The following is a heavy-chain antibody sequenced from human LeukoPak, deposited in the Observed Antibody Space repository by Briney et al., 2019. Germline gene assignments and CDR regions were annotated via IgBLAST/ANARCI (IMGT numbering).Heavy chain of an antibody. Sequence: GGSLRLSCAASGFSLRSSEMNWVRQAREKGPEWVAHINSADNVEYYTDSVRGRFTMSRDNAKDLLYLQMNSLRDEDTAVYYCARDTVNGPFVISLDLWGQGVLVTVSS. D-gene: IGHD2-8*01. J-gene: IGHJ5*02. V-gene: IGHV3-48*03. CDR2: INSADNVE. CDR1: GFSLRSSE. CDR3: ARDTVNGPFVISLDL.